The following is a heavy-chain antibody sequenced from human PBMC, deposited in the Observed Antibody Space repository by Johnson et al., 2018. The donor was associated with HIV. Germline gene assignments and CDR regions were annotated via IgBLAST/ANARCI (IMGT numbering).Heavy chain of an antibody. D-gene: IGHD3-22*01. Sequence: QVQLVESGGGVVQPGKSLRLSCVASGFTFRSYAMHWVRQAPGKGLEWVTLISYDENNKLYADSVKGRLTISRDNSKNTLYLQMNSLRAEDTAVYFCARDGDYYDRNGGDAFDIWGQGTMVTVSS. V-gene: IGHV3-30*04. CDR1: GFTFRSYA. J-gene: IGHJ3*02. CDR3: ARDGDYYDRNGGDAFDI. CDR2: ISYDENNK.